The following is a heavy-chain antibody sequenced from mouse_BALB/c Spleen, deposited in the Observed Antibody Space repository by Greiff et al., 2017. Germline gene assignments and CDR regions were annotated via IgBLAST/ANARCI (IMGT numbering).Heavy chain of an antibody. D-gene: IGHD1-1*01. Sequence: EVQLQESGGGLVKPGGSLKLSCAASGFTFSSYAMSWVRQTPEKRLEWVATISSGGSYTYYPDSVKGRFTISRDNAKNTLYLQMSSLRSEDTAMYYCARHDYYGSSYYFDYWGQGTTLTVSS. CDR3: ARHDYYGSSYYFDY. CDR2: ISSGGSYT. J-gene: IGHJ2*01. V-gene: IGHV5-9-3*01. CDR1: GFTFSSYA.